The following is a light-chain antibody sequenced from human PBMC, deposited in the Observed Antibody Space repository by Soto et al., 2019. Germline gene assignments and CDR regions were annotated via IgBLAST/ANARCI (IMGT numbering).Light chain of an antibody. V-gene: IGLV1-47*01. Sequence: QSVVTQPPSASGTPGQRVTISCSGSSSNIGSNYVYWYQQLPGTAPKLVIYRNNQRPSGVPDRFSGSKSGTSASLAISGLRSEDEADYHCAAWDDSLSGYVVFGGGTQLTVL. CDR2: RNN. CDR1: SSNIGSNY. J-gene: IGLJ2*01. CDR3: AAWDDSLSGYVV.